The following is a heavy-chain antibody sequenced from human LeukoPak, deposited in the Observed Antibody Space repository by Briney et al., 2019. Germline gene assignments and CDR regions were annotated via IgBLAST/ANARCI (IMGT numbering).Heavy chain of an antibody. CDR3: ARASGASGSYYPY. J-gene: IGHJ4*02. CDR1: GYTFSDYY. V-gene: IGHV1-2*02. D-gene: IGHD3-10*01. CDR2: INPNSGGP. Sequence: ASVKVSCKASGYTFSDYYMHWVRQAPGQGLEWMGWINPNSGGPNYAQSFQGRVTMTRDTSISTAYMELTRLTSDDTAMYYCARASGASGSYYPYWGQGTLVTVSS.